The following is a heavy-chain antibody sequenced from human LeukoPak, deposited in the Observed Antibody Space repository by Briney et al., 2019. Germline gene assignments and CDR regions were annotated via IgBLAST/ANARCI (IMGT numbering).Heavy chain of an antibody. CDR1: GYTFTSYD. Sequence: ASLRVSSTASGYTFTSYDINWGRQATGQGLEWMGWMNPNSGNTGYAQKIQGRVTMTRNTSISTAYMELSSLRSEDTAVYYCARGLGYYDSSGYPDYWGQGTLVTVSS. CDR3: ARGLGYYDSSGYPDY. D-gene: IGHD3-22*01. V-gene: IGHV1-8*01. CDR2: MNPNSGNT. J-gene: IGHJ4*02.